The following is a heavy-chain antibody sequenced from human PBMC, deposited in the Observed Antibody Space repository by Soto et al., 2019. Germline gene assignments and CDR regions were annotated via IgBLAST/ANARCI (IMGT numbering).Heavy chain of an antibody. CDR2: ISYTGST. V-gene: IGHV4-31*03. Sequence: QVQLQESGPGLVKPSQNLALTCTVSGPSISGGYYWNWIRKQPGKRLEWIGYISYTGSTYYNPSLKRRFNFSLGTSSDPFSLPLTSVTAADTAVYFCAKGLSPALRGIFSFDSWGQGSLGTVSS. J-gene: IGHJ4*02. CDR1: GPSISGGYY. D-gene: IGHD3-10*01. CDR3: AKGLSPALRGIFSFDS.